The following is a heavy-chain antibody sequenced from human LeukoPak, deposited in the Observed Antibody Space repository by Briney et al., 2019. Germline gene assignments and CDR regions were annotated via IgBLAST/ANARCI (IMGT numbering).Heavy chain of an antibody. Sequence: PSETLSLTRAVSLYSHSSGYYWGWIRQPPRKGTEWIGSVFPTGSRDYIPSLKSRGTISIDTSKSQLSLQVSSVTAADTAIYYCARGISATVHDYWGPGPLVTVSS. CDR2: VFPTGSR. D-gene: IGHD6-25*01. J-gene: IGHJ4*02. CDR1: LYSHSSGYY. V-gene: IGHV4-38-2*01. CDR3: ARGISATVHDY.